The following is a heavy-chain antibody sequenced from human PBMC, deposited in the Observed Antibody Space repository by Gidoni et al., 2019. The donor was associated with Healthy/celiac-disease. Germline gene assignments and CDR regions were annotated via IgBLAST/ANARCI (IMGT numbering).Heavy chain of an antibody. Sequence: QVQLVQSGAAVKKPGSSVKVSCKASGGTFSSYAISWVRQAPGQGLGWMGGIIPICGTANYAQKFQGRVTITADESTSTAYMELSSLRSEDTAVYYCARDRAIGDAFDIWGQGTMVTVSS. CDR2: IIPICGTA. D-gene: IGHD3-22*01. CDR1: GGTFSSYA. V-gene: IGHV1-69*01. CDR3: ARDRAIGDAFDI. J-gene: IGHJ3*02.